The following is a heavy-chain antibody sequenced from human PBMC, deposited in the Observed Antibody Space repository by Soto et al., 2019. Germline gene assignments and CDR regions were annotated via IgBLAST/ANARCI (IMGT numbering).Heavy chain of an antibody. J-gene: IGHJ6*02. V-gene: IGHV5-51*01. Sequence: GESLKISCKGSGYSFTSYWIGWVRQMPGKGLEWMGIIYPGDSDTRYSPSFQGQVTISADKSINTAYLQWSSLKASDTAMYYCARVAAAGIYYYYGMDVWGQGTTVTVSS. CDR1: GYSFTSYW. CDR2: IYPGDSDT. D-gene: IGHD6-13*01. CDR3: ARVAAAGIYYYYGMDV.